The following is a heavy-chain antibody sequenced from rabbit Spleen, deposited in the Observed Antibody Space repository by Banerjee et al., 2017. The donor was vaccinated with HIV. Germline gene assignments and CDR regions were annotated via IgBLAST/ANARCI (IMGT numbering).Heavy chain of an antibody. CDR2: IYAGSSGST. J-gene: IGHJ6*01. V-gene: IGHV1S40*01. D-gene: IGHD4-2*01. CDR3: ARNAGTSFSAYGLGR. Sequence: QSLEESGGGLVKPGASLTLTCKASGFSFNSGYDMCWVRQAPGKGLEWITCIYAGSSGSTYSATWAKGRFTVSKTSSTTVTLQMPSLTAADTATYFCARNAGTSFSAYGLGRWGPGTLVTVS. CDR1: GFSFNSGYD.